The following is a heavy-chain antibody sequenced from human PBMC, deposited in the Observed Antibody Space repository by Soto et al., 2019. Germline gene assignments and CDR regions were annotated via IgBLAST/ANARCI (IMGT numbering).Heavy chain of an antibody. CDR2: INAGNGNT. V-gene: IGHV1-3*01. CDR1: GYTFTSYA. Sequence: ASVKVSCKASGYTFTSYAMHWVRQAPGQGLEWMGWINAGNGNTKYSQKFQGRVTITRDTSASTAYMELSSLRSEDTAVYYCARVKLYNWNYGNFDYWGQGTLVTVSS. J-gene: IGHJ4*02. D-gene: IGHD1-7*01. CDR3: ARVKLYNWNYGNFDY.